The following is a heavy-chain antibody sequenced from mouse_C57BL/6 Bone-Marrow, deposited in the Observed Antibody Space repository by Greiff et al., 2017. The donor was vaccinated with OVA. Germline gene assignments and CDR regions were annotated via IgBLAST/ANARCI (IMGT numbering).Heavy chain of an antibody. CDR3: AIHYYGSSYSYFDV. V-gene: IGHV5-6*01. CDR2: ISSGGSYT. D-gene: IGHD1-1*01. Sequence: EVKLVESGGDLVKPGGSLKLSCAASGFTFSSYGMSWVRQTPDKRLAWVATISSGGSYTYYPDSVKGRFTISRDNAKNPLYLQMSSLKTEDTAMYDCAIHYYGSSYSYFDVWGTGTTVTVSS. J-gene: IGHJ1*03. CDR1: GFTFSSYG.